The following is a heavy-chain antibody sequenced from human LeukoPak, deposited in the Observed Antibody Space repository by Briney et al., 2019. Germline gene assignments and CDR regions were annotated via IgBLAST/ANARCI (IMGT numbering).Heavy chain of an antibody. CDR3: ARESRITMVRGVTDYFDY. J-gene: IGHJ4*02. CDR1: GYTFTGYY. Sequence: GASVKVSCKASGYTFTGYYMHWVRQAPGQGLEWMGWINPNSGGTNYAQKFQSRVTMTRDTSISTAYMELSRLRSDDTAVYYCARESRITMVRGVTDYFDYWGQGTLVTVSS. V-gene: IGHV1-2*02. CDR2: INPNSGGT. D-gene: IGHD3-10*01.